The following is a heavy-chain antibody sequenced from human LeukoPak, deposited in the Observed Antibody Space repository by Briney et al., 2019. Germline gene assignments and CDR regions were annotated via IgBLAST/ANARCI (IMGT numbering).Heavy chain of an antibody. D-gene: IGHD1-26*01. J-gene: IGHJ4*02. Sequence: GGSLRLSCAASGFTFSSYAMSWVRQAPGKGLEWVSAISGSGGSTYYADSVKGRFTISRDNPKNTLYLQMNSLRAEDTAVYYCAKAISVGATTDAADWGQGTLVTVSS. CDR3: AKAISVGATTDAAD. V-gene: IGHV3-23*01. CDR1: GFTFSSYA. CDR2: ISGSGGST.